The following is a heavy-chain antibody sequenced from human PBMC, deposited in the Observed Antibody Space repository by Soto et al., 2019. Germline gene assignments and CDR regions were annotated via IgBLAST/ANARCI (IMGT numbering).Heavy chain of an antibody. CDR2: VWYDGGNK. CDR3: VRAAGYSGNDYVYYYGMDV. V-gene: IGHV3-33*01. CDR1: GFTFSSYG. Sequence: QVQLVESGGGVVQPGRSLRLSCAASGFTFSSYGMHWVRQAPGKGLEWVALVWYDGGNKYYADSVKGRFTICRDNSKNTLYLQMNSLRDEDTAVYYCVRAAGYSGNDYVYYYGMDVWGQGTTVTVSS. D-gene: IGHD5-12*01. J-gene: IGHJ6*02.